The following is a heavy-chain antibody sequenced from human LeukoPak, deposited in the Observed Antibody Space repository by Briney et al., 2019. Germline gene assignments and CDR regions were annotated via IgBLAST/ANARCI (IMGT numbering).Heavy chain of an antibody. CDR1: GFTFSSYT. V-gene: IGHV3-23*01. Sequence: GGSLRLSCAASGFTFSSYTLNWVRQAPGKGLEWVSGISGSGGSTYHADSVKGRFTISRDNSKNTLNLQMNSLRAEDTAVYYCAKEAYGSGSYQHDYWGQGTLVTVSS. J-gene: IGHJ4*02. CDR3: AKEAYGSGSYQHDY. D-gene: IGHD3-10*01. CDR2: ISGSGGST.